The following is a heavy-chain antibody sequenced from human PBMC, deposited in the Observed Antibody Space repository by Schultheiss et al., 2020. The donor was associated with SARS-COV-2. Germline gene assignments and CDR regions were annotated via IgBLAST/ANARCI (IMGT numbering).Heavy chain of an antibody. CDR1: GFTFSSYS. D-gene: IGHD7-27*01. J-gene: IGHJ4*02. CDR2: ISSSSSYI. Sequence: GGSLRLSCAASGFTFSSYSMNWVRQAPGKGLEWVSSISSSSSYIYYADSVKGRFTISRDNAKNSLYLQINSLRAEDTAVYYCARGNWGGFDYWGQGTLVTVSS. V-gene: IGHV3-21*01. CDR3: ARGNWGGFDY.